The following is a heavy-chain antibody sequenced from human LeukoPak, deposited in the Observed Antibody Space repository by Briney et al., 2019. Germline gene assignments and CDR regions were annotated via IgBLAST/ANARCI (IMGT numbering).Heavy chain of an antibody. CDR1: GYTFTGYY. Sequence: GASVKVSCKASGYTFTGYYMHWVRQAPGQGLEWMGWINPNSGGTNYAQKFQGRVTMTRDTSISTAYMELSRLRSDDTAVYYCATHYGDRTTVTTVAYNWFDPWGRGTLVTVSS. D-gene: IGHD4-11*01. V-gene: IGHV1-2*02. J-gene: IGHJ5*02. CDR3: ATHYGDRTTVTTVAYNWFDP. CDR2: INPNSGGT.